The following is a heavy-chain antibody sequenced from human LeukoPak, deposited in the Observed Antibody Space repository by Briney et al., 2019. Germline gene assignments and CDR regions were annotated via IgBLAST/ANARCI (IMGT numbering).Heavy chain of an antibody. D-gene: IGHD6-19*01. CDR1: GFTFRTYA. CDR3: AKEGGIAVAGTVAYYFDY. CDR2: ISDSGDAT. Sequence: GGSLRLSCAASGFTFRTYAMSWVRQAPGKGLEWVSSISDSGDATYYVDSVKGRFTISRDNPKNTLYLQMSSLRAEDTAVYYCAKEGGIAVAGTVAYYFDYWGQGTLVTVSS. J-gene: IGHJ4*02. V-gene: IGHV3-23*01.